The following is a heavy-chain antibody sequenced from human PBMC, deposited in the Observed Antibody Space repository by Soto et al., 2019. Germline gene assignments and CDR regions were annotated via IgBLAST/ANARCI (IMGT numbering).Heavy chain of an antibody. CDR2: INHSGST. CDR3: ARSGSGPFDP. J-gene: IGHJ5*02. CDR1: GGSFSGYY. V-gene: IGHV4-34*01. D-gene: IGHD2-15*01. Sequence: SETLSLTCAVYGGSFSGYYWSWIRQPPGKGLEWIGEINHSGSTNYNPSLKSRVTISVDTSKNQFSLKLSSVTAADTAVYYCARSGSGPFDPWGQGTLVTVSS.